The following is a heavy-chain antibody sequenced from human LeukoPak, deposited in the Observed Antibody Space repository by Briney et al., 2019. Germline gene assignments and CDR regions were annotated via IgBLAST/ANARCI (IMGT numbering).Heavy chain of an antibody. V-gene: IGHV1/OR15-1*04. J-gene: IGHJ3*02. CDR2: INPNSGGT. Sequence: GASVKVSCKASGYIFTDYYMHWVRQAPGQELGWMGRINPNSGGTNYAQKFQGRVTMTRDTSISTAYMELSRLRSDDTAVYYCARAQYGGMAHGAFDIWGQGTMVTVSS. D-gene: IGHD2-15*01. CDR3: ARAQYGGMAHGAFDI. CDR1: GYIFTDYY.